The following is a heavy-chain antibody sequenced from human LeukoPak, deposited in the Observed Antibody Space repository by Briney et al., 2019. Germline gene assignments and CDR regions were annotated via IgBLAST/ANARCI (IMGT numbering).Heavy chain of an antibody. CDR3: AKDLRVDHQLWFDY. D-gene: IGHD5-18*01. CDR2: IRYDGSNK. Sequence: GGSLRLSCAASGFTFSSYGMHWVRQAPGKGLEWVAFIRYDGSNKYYADSVKGRFTISRDNSKNTLYLQMNSLRAEDTAVYYCAKDLRVDHQLWFDYWGQGTLVTVSS. J-gene: IGHJ4*02. V-gene: IGHV3-30*02. CDR1: GFTFSSYG.